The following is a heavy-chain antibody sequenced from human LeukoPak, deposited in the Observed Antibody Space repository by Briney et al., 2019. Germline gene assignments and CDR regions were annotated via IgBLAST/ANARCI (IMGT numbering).Heavy chain of an antibody. CDR3: ARVPTVTSTFDY. V-gene: IGHV4-31*03. D-gene: IGHD4-11*01. CDR2: IYYSGST. CDR1: GGSISSGGYY. J-gene: IGHJ4*02. Sequence: SETLSLTCTVSGGSISSGGYYWSWIRQHPGKGLEWIGYIYYSGSTYYNPSFKSRVTISVDTSKNQFSLKLSSVTAADTAVYYCARVPTVTSTFDYWGQGTLVTVSS.